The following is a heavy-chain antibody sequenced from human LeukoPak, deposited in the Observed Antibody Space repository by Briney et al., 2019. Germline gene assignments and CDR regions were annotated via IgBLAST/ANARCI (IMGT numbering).Heavy chain of an antibody. Sequence: GASVKVSCKASGYTFTSYGISWVRQAPGQGLEWMGWISADNGNTNYAQKLQGRVTMTTDTSTSTAYMELRSLRSDDTAVYYCARSYDFWSGYYQYFDYWGQGTLVTVSS. V-gene: IGHV1-18*01. J-gene: IGHJ4*02. D-gene: IGHD3-3*01. CDR3: ARSYDFWSGYYQYFDY. CDR1: GYTFTSYG. CDR2: ISADNGNT.